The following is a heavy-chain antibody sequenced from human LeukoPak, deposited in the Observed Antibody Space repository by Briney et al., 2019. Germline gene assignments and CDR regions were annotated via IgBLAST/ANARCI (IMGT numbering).Heavy chain of an antibody. Sequence: SETLSLTCAVHGGSFSGYYWAWIRQPPGKGLEWIGEINPGGTTNYHPSLKRRVTISADTSKSQFSLELRFVTAADTAVFYCARAKSTVSTYFDSWGQGSLVTVSS. J-gene: IGHJ4*02. CDR3: ARAKSTVSTYFDS. CDR1: GGSFSGYY. CDR2: INPGGTT. V-gene: IGHV4-34*01. D-gene: IGHD4-17*01.